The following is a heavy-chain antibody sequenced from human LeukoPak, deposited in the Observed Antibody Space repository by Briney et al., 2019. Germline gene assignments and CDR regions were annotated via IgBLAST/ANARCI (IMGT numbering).Heavy chain of an antibody. D-gene: IGHD2-15*01. Sequence: PGGSLRLYCAASGFIFNSYSMNWVRQAPGKGLEWVSYISSSSSTIYYADSVKGRFTISRDNAKNSLYLQMNSLRGEDTAVYYCARIGYCSGGSCFYGMDVWGQGTTVTVSS. V-gene: IGHV3-48*01. CDR1: GFIFNSYS. CDR3: ARIGYCSGGSCFYGMDV. CDR2: ISSSSSTI. J-gene: IGHJ6*02.